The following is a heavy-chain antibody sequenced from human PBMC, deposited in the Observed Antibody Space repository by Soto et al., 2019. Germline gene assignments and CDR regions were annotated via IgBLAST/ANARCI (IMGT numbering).Heavy chain of an antibody. J-gene: IGHJ4*02. CDR3: VGGQYYFDY. D-gene: IGHD3-10*01. CDR1: GFPFTSYG. Sequence: QVQLVESGGGVVQPGRSLRLSCAASGFPFTSYGMHWVREGPDKGLEWVAIISYDGSDKYYADSVKGRVTISSDNSKNTLYLQMNSLRPEDTALYYCVGGQYYFDYRGQGTLVIVSS. CDR2: ISYDGSDK. V-gene: IGHV3-30*03.